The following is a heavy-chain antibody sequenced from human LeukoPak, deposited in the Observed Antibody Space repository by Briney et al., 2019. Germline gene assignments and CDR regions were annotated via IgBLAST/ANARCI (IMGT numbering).Heavy chain of an antibody. V-gene: IGHV3-15*01. CDR2: IKSKTDGETT. CDR1: GFTFTDAW. J-gene: IGHJ4*02. Sequence: GRSLRLSCVDSGFTFTDAWMSWVRQAPGKGLEWIGRIKSKTDGETTNYAEPVRGRFTISRDDSKSAVYLQMNSLKIEDTAVYYCTTDLGTYYHGSQRLIPIDYWGQGTLVTVSS. D-gene: IGHD3-10*01. CDR3: TTDLGTYYHGSQRLIPIDY.